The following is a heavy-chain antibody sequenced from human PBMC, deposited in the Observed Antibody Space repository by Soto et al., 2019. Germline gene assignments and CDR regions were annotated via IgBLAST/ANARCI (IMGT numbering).Heavy chain of an antibody. V-gene: IGHV3-23*01. CDR1: GFTFRSYV. CDR3: ARSRASCGSSKSCYRPLGC. D-gene: IGHD2-2*01. CDR2: ISGGGDTI. Sequence: GGSLRLSCAASGFTFRSYVMTWVRQAPGKGLEWVSVISGGGDTIYYADSVKGRFTISRDNSKNTVYLQMNSLRAEDTALYYCARSRASCGSSKSCYRPLGCWGQGTLVTVSS. J-gene: IGHJ4*02.